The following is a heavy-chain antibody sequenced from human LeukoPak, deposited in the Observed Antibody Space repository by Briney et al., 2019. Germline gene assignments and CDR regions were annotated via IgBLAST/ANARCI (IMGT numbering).Heavy chain of an antibody. V-gene: IGHV1-69*05. Sequence: SVKVSXKASGGTFSSYAISWVRQAPGQGLEWMGGIIPIFGTANYAQKFQGRVTITTDESTSTAYMELSSLRSEDTAVYYCARCNYGDYVSPKYYFDYWGQGTLVTVSS. D-gene: IGHD4-17*01. CDR1: GGTFSSYA. J-gene: IGHJ4*02. CDR2: IIPIFGTA. CDR3: ARCNYGDYVSPKYYFDY.